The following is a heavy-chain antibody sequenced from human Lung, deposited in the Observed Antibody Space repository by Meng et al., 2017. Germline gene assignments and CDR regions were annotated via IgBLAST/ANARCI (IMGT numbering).Heavy chain of an antibody. V-gene: IGHV4-4*02. CDR2: IFHSGST. J-gene: IGHJ4*02. Sequence: VQLTESGPGRVKPSGTLSLPCAVSGGSITSSTWWSWVRQTPGKGLEWFGEIFHSGSTNYNPPLESRVTISVDKSKNQFSLKVYSVTAADTATYYCARFDISSSGRGDYWGQGILVTVSS. CDR3: ARFDISSSGRGDY. CDR1: GGSITSSTW. D-gene: IGHD1-26*01.